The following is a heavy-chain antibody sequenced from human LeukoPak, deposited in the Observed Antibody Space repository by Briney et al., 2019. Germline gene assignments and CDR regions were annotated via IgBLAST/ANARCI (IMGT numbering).Heavy chain of an antibody. V-gene: IGHV4-39*07. Sequence: PSETLSLTCTVSGGSISSSSYYWGWIRQPPGKGLEWIGSIYYSGSTYYNPSLKSRVTISVDTSKNQFSLKLSSVTAADTAVYYCAISSGWYAGAFDIWGQGTMVTVSS. CDR3: AISSGWYAGAFDI. CDR2: IYYSGST. D-gene: IGHD6-19*01. J-gene: IGHJ3*02. CDR1: GGSISSSSYY.